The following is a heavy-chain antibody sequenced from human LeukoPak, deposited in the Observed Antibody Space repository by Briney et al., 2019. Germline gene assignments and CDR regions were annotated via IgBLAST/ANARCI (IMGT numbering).Heavy chain of an antibody. CDR3: AKDRVNGDYYFDY. V-gene: IGHV3-30*18. CDR1: GFTFSSYG. Sequence: GRSLRLSCAASGFTFSSYGMHWVRQAPGKGLEWVAVISYDGSNKYYADSVKGRFTISRDNSKNTLYLQMNSLGAEDTAVYYCAKDRVNGDYYFDYWGQGTLVTVSS. CDR2: ISYDGSNK. D-gene: IGHD4-17*01. J-gene: IGHJ4*02.